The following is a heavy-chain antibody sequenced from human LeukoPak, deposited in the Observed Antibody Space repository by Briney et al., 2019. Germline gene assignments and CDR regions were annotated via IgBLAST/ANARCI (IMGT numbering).Heavy chain of an antibody. J-gene: IGHJ4*02. CDR1: GYIFTGYY. D-gene: IGHD6-6*01. CDR2: INPNSGGT. Sequence: ASVKVSCKASGYIFTGYYMHWVRQAPGQGLEWMGWINPNSGGTNYAQKFQGWVTMTRDTSISTAYMELSRLRSDDTAVYYCATSQLYSSSSEFDYWGQGTLVTVSS. CDR3: ATSQLYSSSSEFDY. V-gene: IGHV1-2*04.